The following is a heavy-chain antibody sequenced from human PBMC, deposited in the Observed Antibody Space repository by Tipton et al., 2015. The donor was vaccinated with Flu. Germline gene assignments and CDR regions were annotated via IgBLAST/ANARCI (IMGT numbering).Heavy chain of an antibody. V-gene: IGHV4-59*01. CDR2: IYYTGTT. Sequence: TLSLTCSLSSGSISSYYCNWVRQSPGKGLEWIGHIYYTGTTNYNPSLRSRVTISSDTSKTHCSLKMTYVTAADTAVYYCARDTTTRPRVFEIWGQGTKVTVSS. CDR3: ARDTTTRPRVFEI. CDR1: SGSISSYY. D-gene: IGHD1-1*01. J-gene: IGHJ3*02.